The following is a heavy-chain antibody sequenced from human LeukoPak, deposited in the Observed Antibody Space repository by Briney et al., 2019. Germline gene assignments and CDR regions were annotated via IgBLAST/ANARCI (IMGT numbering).Heavy chain of an antibody. CDR3: ASREQWLFRSDAFDI. CDR1: GGSFSGYY. D-gene: IGHD6-19*01. CDR2: IYYSGST. Sequence: SETLSLTCAVYGGSFSGYYWSWIRQPPGKGLEWIGSIYYSGSTYYNPSLKSRVTISVDTSKNQFSLKLSSVTAADTAVYYCASREQWLFRSDAFDIWGQGTMVTVSS. J-gene: IGHJ3*02. V-gene: IGHV4-34*01.